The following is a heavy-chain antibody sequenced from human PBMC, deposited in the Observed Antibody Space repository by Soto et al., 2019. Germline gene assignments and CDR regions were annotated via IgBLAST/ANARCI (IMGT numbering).Heavy chain of an antibody. D-gene: IGHD4-17*01. V-gene: IGHV3-23*01. J-gene: IGHJ4*01. Sequence: EVQLLESGGGLVQPGGSLRLSCAASGFTFSSYAMSWVRQAPGKGLEWVSAISGSGGSTYYADSVKGRYTISRDNSKQTLYLQMNSLRAEDTAVYYGAMDGFYGDSIHFDYWGQGTLVTVSS. CDR2: ISGSGGST. CDR1: GFTFSSYA. CDR3: AMDGFYGDSIHFDY.